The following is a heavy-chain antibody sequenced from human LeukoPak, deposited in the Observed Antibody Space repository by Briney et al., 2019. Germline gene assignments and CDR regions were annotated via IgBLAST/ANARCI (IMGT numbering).Heavy chain of an antibody. V-gene: IGHV3-7*01. J-gene: IGHJ4*02. CDR2: IKQDGSEK. Sequence: GGSLRLSCAASGFTFSSYWMSWVRQAPGKGLEWVANIKQDGSEKYYVDSVKGRSTISRDNAKNSLYLQMNSLRAEDTAVYYCARTRITMIVGLASRFDYWGQGTLVTVSS. CDR1: GFTFSSYW. D-gene: IGHD3-22*01. CDR3: ARTRITMIVGLASRFDY.